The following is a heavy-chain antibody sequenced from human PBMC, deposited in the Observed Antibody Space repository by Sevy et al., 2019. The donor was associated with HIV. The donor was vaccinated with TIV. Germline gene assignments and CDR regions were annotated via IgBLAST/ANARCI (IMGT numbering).Heavy chain of an antibody. CDR1: GGSISSSRHY. Sequence: SETLSLTCNVSGGSISSSRHYWSWIRQSPGKSLEWIGSRFYSGGAYYNPSLQSRVTMSVDTSKNQFSLNVNSVTAADPAFYYCARHPLGNWFDLWGQGILVTVSS. D-gene: IGHD3-16*01. CDR2: RFYSGGA. CDR3: ARHPLGNWFDL. V-gene: IGHV4-39*01. J-gene: IGHJ5*02.